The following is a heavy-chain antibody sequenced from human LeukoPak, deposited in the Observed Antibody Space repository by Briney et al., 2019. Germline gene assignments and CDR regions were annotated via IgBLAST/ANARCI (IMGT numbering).Heavy chain of an antibody. CDR1: GGSISSGDYY. Sequence: SETLSLTCTVSGGSISSGDYYWSWIRQPPGKGLEWIGYIYYSGSTNYNPSLKSRVTISVDTSKNQFSLKLSSVTAADTAVYYCARDGLGIAARPLDYWGQGTLVTVSS. J-gene: IGHJ4*02. CDR3: ARDGLGIAARPLDY. CDR2: IYYSGST. V-gene: IGHV4-61*08. D-gene: IGHD6-6*01.